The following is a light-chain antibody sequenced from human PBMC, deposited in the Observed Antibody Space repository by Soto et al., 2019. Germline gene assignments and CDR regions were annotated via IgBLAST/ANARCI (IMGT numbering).Light chain of an antibody. V-gene: IGKV3-20*01. CDR2: GAS. CDR1: QSLSSNS. J-gene: IGKJ1*01. Sequence: EIVLTQSPGTLSLSPGERATLSCGTSQSLSSNSLAWYQQKPGQAPRLLIYGASSRATGIPDRFSGSGSGTDFTLTISRLEPKDFAVYYCQQCGSSPWTFGQGTKVDIK. CDR3: QQCGSSPWT.